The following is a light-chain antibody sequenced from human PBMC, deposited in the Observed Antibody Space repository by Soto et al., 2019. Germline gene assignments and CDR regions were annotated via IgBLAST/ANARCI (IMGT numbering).Light chain of an antibody. CDR2: DVS. V-gene: IGLV2-14*01. J-gene: IGLJ2*01. Sequence: QSALTQPASVSGSPGQSITISCTGTSSDLGGYNYVSWYQQHPGKAPKLMIYDVSNRPSGVSNRFSGSKSGNTASLTISGLQAEDETDYSCSSYTSSSTLVVFGGGTKLTVL. CDR1: SSDLGGYNY. CDR3: SSYTSSSTLVV.